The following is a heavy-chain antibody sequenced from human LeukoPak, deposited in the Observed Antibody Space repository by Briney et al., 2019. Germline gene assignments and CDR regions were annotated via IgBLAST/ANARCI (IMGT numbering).Heavy chain of an antibody. Sequence: GGSLRLSCAASRFTFSPDGMHWVRQAPGKGLEWVVVTSYDGSHKFYADSVKGRFNISRDNSKNTLYLQMNSLRAEDTAVYYCTKAFTVGLAAAYGKDVWGQGTTVTVS. CDR1: RFTFSPDG. CDR2: TSYDGSHK. D-gene: IGHD1-26*01. V-gene: IGHV3-30*18. CDR3: TKAFTVGLAAAYGKDV. J-gene: IGHJ6*02.